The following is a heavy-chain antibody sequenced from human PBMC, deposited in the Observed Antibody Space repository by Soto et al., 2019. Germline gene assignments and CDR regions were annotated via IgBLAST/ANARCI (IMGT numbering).Heavy chain of an antibody. CDR1: GGSFSGYY. D-gene: IGHD3-22*01. Sequence: SETLSLTCAVYGGSFSGYYWIWIRQPPGKGLEWIGEINHSGSTNYNPSLKSRVTISVDTSKNQFSLKLSSVTAADTAVYYCARGRVVVIRGICFDYWGQGTLVTVSS. J-gene: IGHJ4*02. V-gene: IGHV4-34*01. CDR2: INHSGST. CDR3: ARGRVVVIRGICFDY.